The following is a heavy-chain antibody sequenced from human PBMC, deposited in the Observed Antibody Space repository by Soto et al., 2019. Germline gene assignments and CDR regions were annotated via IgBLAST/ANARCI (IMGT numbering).Heavy chain of an antibody. CDR2: TIPVFNTA. CDR1: GGTLSDHG. V-gene: IGHV1-69*06. D-gene: IGHD3-10*01. Sequence: QVQLEQSGAEVKKPASSVKVSCKASGGTLSDHGVAWLRQAPGQGLEWMGGTIPVFNTAQYAQKFQGRVTVTADKFTNIAYMDLSSLRSEDTAFYFCARGVYGSGNYYTGPSAFDIWGQGTMVIVSS. CDR3: ARGVYGSGNYYTGPSAFDI. J-gene: IGHJ3*02.